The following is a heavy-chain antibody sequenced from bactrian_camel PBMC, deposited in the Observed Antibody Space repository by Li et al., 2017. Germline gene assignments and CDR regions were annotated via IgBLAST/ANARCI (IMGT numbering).Heavy chain of an antibody. D-gene: IGHD6*01. V-gene: IGHV3S7*01. Sequence: HVQLVESGGALVQPGGSLRLSCAASGFTFSNFAMSWVRQAPGKGLEWVSAILNDVSRKYYADSVKGRFTIARDNTKNTVYLQMLSLKSEDTALYYCAAGPWYTDEYKYWGQGTQVTVS. CDR2: ILNDVSRK. CDR3: AAGPWYTDEYKY. CDR1: GFTFSNFA. J-gene: IGHJ4*01.